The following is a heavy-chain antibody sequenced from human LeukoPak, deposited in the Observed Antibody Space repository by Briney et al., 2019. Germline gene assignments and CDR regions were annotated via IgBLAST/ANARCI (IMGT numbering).Heavy chain of an antibody. J-gene: IGHJ4*02. D-gene: IGHD3-16*02. CDR1: GFTFSSYG. V-gene: IGHV3-30*18. CDR3: AKDRGREITFGGVIVYHFGY. Sequence: GRSLRLSCAASGFTFSSYGMHWVRQAPGKGLEWVAVISYDGSNKYYADSVKGRFTISRDNSKNTLYLQMNSLRAEDTAVYYCAKDRGREITFGGVIVYHFGYWGQGTLVTVSS. CDR2: ISYDGSNK.